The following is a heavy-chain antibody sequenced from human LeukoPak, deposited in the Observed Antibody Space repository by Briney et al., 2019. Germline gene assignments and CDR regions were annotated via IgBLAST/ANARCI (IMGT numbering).Heavy chain of an antibody. Sequence: GASVKVSCKASGYTFSNYGISWVRQAPGQGLEWMGWINPNSGGTNYAQKFQGRVTMTRDTSISTAYMELSRLRSDDTAVYYCARGYYDILTDRPTVYYFDYWGQGTLVTVPS. V-gene: IGHV1-2*02. CDR1: GYTFSNYG. J-gene: IGHJ4*02. CDR3: ARGYYDILTDRPTVYYFDY. D-gene: IGHD3-9*01. CDR2: INPNSGGT.